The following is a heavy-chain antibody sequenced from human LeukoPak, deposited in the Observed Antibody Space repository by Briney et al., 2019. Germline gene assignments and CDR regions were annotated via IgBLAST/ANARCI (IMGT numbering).Heavy chain of an antibody. CDR3: ARSRGYSYGPKRPFDI. CDR1: GDSVSSNNYY. Sequence: KPSETLSLTCTVSGDSVSSNNYYWSWIRQPPGKGLEWIGEINHSGSTNYNPSLKSRVTISVDTSKNQFSLKLSSVTAADTAVYYCARSRGYSYGPKRPFDIWGQGTMVTVSS. V-gene: IGHV4-39*07. CDR2: INHSGST. D-gene: IGHD5-18*01. J-gene: IGHJ3*02.